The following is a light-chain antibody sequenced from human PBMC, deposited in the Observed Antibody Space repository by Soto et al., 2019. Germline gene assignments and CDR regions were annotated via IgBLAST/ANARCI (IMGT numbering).Light chain of an antibody. CDR3: QQYTTYPYT. CDR1: QSVTNW. CDR2: DAP. Sequence: DIQMTQSPSTLSASVGDRVTITCRASQSVTNWLAWYQQKPGKAPNLLIYDAPRLQSGIPSRFSGSGSGTEFTLTISSLQPDDFATYYCQQYTTYPYTFGQGTK. J-gene: IGKJ2*01. V-gene: IGKV1-5*01.